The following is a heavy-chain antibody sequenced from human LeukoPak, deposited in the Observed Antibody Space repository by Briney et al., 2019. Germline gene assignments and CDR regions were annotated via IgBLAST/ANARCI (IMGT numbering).Heavy chain of an antibody. V-gene: IGHV1-69*05. CDR2: IIPIFGTA. J-gene: IGHJ4*02. D-gene: IGHD1-26*01. Sequence: SVKVSCKASGGTFSSYAISWVRQAPGQGLEWMGRIIPIFGTANYAQKFQGRVTITTYESTSTAYMELSSLRSEDTAVYYCARTLYSGSYYPDYWGQGTLVTVSS. CDR3: ARTLYSGSYYPDY. CDR1: GGTFSSYA.